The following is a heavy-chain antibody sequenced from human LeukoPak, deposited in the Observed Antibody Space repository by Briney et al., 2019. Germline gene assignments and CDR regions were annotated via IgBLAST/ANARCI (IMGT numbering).Heavy chain of an antibody. Sequence: SETLSLTCRVYGRSFSGYYWSWIRQPPGKGLEWIGEVSYSGSTNYKPSLRSRVIISVDTSKNQFFLKLKSVTAADAAVYYCASYRYAYRGMDSWGQGTQVIVSS. J-gene: IGHJ5*01. V-gene: IGHV4-34*01. CDR1: GRSFSGYY. CDR2: VSYSGST. CDR3: ASYRYAYRGMDS. D-gene: IGHD3-16*01.